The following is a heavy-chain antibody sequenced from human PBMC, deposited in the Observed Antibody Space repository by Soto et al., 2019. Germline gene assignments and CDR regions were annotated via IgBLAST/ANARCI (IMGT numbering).Heavy chain of an antibody. J-gene: IGHJ6*03. D-gene: IGHD3-16*02. CDR1: GGTFSSYT. CDR3: ARMYYDYIWGSYRYSLDYYYMDV. Sequence: QVQLVQSGAEVKKPGSSVKVSCKASGGTFSSYTISWLRQAPGQGLAWMGRIIHIRGIANYAQKFQARVTICADKSTSRAYMELSSLRSEDTAVYYCARMYYDYIWGSYRYSLDYYYMDVWGKGTTVTVSS. V-gene: IGHV1-69*02. CDR2: IIHIRGIA.